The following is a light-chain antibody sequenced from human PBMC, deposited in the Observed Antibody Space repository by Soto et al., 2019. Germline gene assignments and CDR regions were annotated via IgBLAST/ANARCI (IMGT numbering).Light chain of an antibody. Sequence: QSVLTQPASVSGSPGQSITISCTGTSSDVGGYNYVSWYQQHPGKAPKLMIYDVSNRPSGVSNRFSGSKSGNTASLSISGLQAEDEADYYCSSYTSIITLVFGGGTKLTVL. CDR2: DVS. CDR1: SSDVGGYNY. CDR3: SSYTSIITLV. J-gene: IGLJ2*01. V-gene: IGLV2-14*03.